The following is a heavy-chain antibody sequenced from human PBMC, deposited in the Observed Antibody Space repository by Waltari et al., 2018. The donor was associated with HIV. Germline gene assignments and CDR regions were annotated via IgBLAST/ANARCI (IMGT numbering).Heavy chain of an antibody. CDR3: AKEGIAGRPSVPDY. D-gene: IGHD6-6*01. J-gene: IGHJ4*02. CDR1: GFTFRRYA. CDR2: ISGSGGST. V-gene: IGHV3-23*01. Sequence: EVQLLESGGGLVQPGGSLRLSWSASGFTFRRYAMSWVRQAPGKWLEWVSVISGSGGSTYYADFVKGRFTISRDNSKNTLYLQMNSLRAEDTAVYYCAKEGIAGRPSVPDYWGQGTLVTVSS.